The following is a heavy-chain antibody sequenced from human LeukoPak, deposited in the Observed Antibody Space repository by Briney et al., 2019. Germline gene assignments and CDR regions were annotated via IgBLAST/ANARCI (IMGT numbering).Heavy chain of an antibody. J-gene: IGHJ4*02. CDR1: SGSISTSNYY. Sequence: SETLSLTCTVSSGSISTSNYYWGWVRQPPGKGLEWIGRIYYSGSTYYNPSLKSRVTISVDTSKNQFSLKLSSVTAADTAVYYCARGDYDFWSGYYGYFDYWGQGTLVTVSS. D-gene: IGHD3-3*01. CDR2: IYYSGST. CDR3: ARGDYDFWSGYYGYFDY. V-gene: IGHV4-39*07.